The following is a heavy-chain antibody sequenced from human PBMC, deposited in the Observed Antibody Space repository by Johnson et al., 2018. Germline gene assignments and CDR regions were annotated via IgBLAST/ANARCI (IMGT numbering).Heavy chain of an antibody. CDR1: GFTFSGSA. J-gene: IGHJ3*02. CDR3: AKEVRYGWGALDI. Sequence: VQLVESGGGLVQPGGSLKLSCAASGFTFSGSAMHWVRQASGKGLEWVGRIRSKANKYATSYGASVKGRFIISRDNSTNTLYLQMNSLAGEDTAVYYCAKEVRYGWGALDIWGHGTMVTVSS. D-gene: IGHD3-10*01. V-gene: IGHV3-73*01. CDR2: IRSKANKYAT.